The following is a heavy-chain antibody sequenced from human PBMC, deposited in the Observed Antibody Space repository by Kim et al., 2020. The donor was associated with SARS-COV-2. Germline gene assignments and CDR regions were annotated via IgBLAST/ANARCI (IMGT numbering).Heavy chain of an antibody. V-gene: IGHV3-30*18. D-gene: IGHD1-1*01. CDR1: GVTFSSYG. Sequence: GGSLRLSCAASGVTFSSYGMHWVRQAPGKGLEWLAVISYDGGNTYFADSVKGRFTISRDNSKNTLYLQMNSLRAEDTAVYYCAKVRNHGAQYYYYAMDVWGQGTTVTVSS. CDR3: AKVRNHGAQYYYYAMDV. J-gene: IGHJ6*02. CDR2: ISYDGGNT.